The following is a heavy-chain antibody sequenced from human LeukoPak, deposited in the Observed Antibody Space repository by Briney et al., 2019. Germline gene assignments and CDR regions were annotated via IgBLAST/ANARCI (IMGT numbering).Heavy chain of an antibody. Sequence: GGSLRLSCAASGFTFSSYAMSWVRQAPGKGLEWVSDISGSGGSTYYADSVKGRFTISRDNSKNTLYLQMNSLRAEDTAVYYCAKDEVMVGGYDYFDYWGQGTLVTVSS. D-gene: IGHD5-12*01. CDR1: GFTFSSYA. CDR3: AKDEVMVGGYDYFDY. J-gene: IGHJ4*02. V-gene: IGHV3-23*01. CDR2: ISGSGGST.